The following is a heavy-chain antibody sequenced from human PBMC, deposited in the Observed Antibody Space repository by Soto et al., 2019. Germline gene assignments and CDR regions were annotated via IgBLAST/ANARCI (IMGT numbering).Heavy chain of an antibody. J-gene: IGHJ5*02. V-gene: IGHV3-21*01. CDR2: ISSSSSYI. CDR1: GFTFSSYS. Sequence: EVQLVESGGGLVKPGGSLRLSCAASGFTFSSYSMNWVRQAPGKGLEWVSSISSSSSYIYYADSVKGRFTISGDNAENPLYLQMNSLRAEDTAVYYCARDRRVDTAMVTPNWFDPWGQGTLVTVSS. CDR3: ARDRRVDTAMVTPNWFDP. D-gene: IGHD5-18*01.